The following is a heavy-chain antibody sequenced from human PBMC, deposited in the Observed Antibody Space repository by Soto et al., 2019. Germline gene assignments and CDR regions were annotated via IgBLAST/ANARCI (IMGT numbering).Heavy chain of an antibody. CDR1: GFTFSSFG. CDR3: ATSRDGYNRSPLSP. CDR2: IWYDGSNK. D-gene: IGHD5-12*01. V-gene: IGHV3-33*01. J-gene: IGHJ5*02. Sequence: GGSLRLSCAASGFTFSSFGMHWVRQAPGKGLEWVAVIWYDGSNKYYSDSVKGRFTISRDNSQNTLYLQMNSLRAEDTAMYYCATSRDGYNRSPLSPWGQGTLVTVSS.